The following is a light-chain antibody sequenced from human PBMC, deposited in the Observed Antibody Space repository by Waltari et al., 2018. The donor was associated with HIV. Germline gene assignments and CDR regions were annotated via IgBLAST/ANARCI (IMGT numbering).Light chain of an antibody. CDR3: SSYTSSSTYV. CDR2: DVS. CDR1: SSDVGGYKY. J-gene: IGLJ1*01. V-gene: IGLV2-14*03. Sequence: QSALTQPASVSGSPGQSITISCTGTSSDVGGYKYVSWYQQQPGKAPKRMIYDVSNRPSGVSNRFSGSKSGNTASLTISGLQAEDEADYYCSSYTSSSTYVFGTGTKITVL.